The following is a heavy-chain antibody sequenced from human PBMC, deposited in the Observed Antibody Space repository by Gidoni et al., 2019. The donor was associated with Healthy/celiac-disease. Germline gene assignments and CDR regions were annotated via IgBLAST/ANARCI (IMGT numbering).Heavy chain of an antibody. J-gene: IGHJ4*02. V-gene: IGHV5-10-1*03. Sequence: VQLVQSGAEVNQPGESLRISCKGSGYRFTSSWISRGRQMPGKGLEWTGGVGPSDSYTNDSPSCQGHVTISADKSISTAYLQWSSLKASDTAMYYCARASAGIGYCSSTSCYGPASIDYWGQGTLVTVSS. CDR2: VGPSDSYT. CDR1: GYRFTSSW. CDR3: ARASAGIGYCSSTSCYGPASIDY. D-gene: IGHD2-2*01.